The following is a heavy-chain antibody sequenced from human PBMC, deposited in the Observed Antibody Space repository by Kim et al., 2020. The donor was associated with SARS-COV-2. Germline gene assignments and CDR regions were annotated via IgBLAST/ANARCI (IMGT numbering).Heavy chain of an antibody. V-gene: IGHV1-69*01. CDR3: ARGNGYTSFDY. CDR2: A. Sequence: ANDAQKFQGRVTITADESTSTAYMELSSLRSEDTAVYYCARGNGYTSFDYWGQGTLVTVSS. D-gene: IGHD5-12*01. J-gene: IGHJ4*02.